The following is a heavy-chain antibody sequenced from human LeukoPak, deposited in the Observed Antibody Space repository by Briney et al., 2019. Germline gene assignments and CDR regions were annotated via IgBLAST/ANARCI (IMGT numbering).Heavy chain of an antibody. V-gene: IGHV3-30-3*01. CDR2: ISYDGSNK. D-gene: IGHD3-16*02. CDR1: GFTFSSYA. J-gene: IGHJ4*02. CDR3: AKDLYDYVGGSYRPYYFDY. Sequence: PGGSLRLSCAASGFTFSSYAMHWVRQTPGKGLEWVAVISYDGSNKYYADSVKGRFTISRDNSKNTLYLQMNSLRAEDTAVYYCAKDLYDYVGGSYRPYYFDYWGQGTLVTVSS.